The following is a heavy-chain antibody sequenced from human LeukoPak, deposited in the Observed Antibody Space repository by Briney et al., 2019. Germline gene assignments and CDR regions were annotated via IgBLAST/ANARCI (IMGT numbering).Heavy chain of an antibody. J-gene: IGHJ4*02. CDR3: TRDLNSGGSC. Sequence: GGSLRLSCVASGFTFNTHWMHWVRQAPGKGPVWVSRIKNDGSSTSYADSVKGRFSISRDNSKNTLYLQMNSLRAQDTAVYYCTRDLNSGGSCWGQGALVTVS. V-gene: IGHV3-74*01. D-gene: IGHD2-15*01. CDR1: GFTFNTHW. CDR2: IKNDGSST.